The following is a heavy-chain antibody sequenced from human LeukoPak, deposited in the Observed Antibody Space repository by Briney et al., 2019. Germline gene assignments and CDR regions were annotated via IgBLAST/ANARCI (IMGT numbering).Heavy chain of an antibody. CDR2: IYTSGST. Sequence: SETLSLTCTVSGGSISSYYWSWIRQPAGKGLEWIGRIYTSGSTNYNPSLKSRVTISVDTSKNQFSLRLSSVTAADTAVYYCASYGMATTSSFDYWGQGTLVTVSS. CDR1: GGSISSYY. V-gene: IGHV4-4*07. J-gene: IGHJ4*02. CDR3: ASYGMATTSSFDY. D-gene: IGHD5-24*01.